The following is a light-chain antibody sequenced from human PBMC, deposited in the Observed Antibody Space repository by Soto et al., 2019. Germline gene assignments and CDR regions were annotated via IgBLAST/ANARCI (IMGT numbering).Light chain of an antibody. CDR1: QSITSSF. CDR3: QQYENSPIT. Sequence: EIVLTQSPGILSLSPGERASLSCGASQSITSSFLAWYQKKPGQAPRLLIYGASSRATGIPDRFSGTGSETDFTLTINRLEPEDFAVYYCQQYENSPITFGQGTRLEIK. V-gene: IGKV3-20*01. J-gene: IGKJ5*01. CDR2: GAS.